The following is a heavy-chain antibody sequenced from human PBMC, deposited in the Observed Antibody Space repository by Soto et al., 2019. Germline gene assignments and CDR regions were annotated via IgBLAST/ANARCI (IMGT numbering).Heavy chain of an antibody. V-gene: IGHV4-39*01. J-gene: IGHJ5*02. Sequence: TMSLTCRAHDGSIRNSSSYWGWLHQHQKKGLEWVGSIYYLGNTYYNPSLGSRVTISVDTSKNQFSLKLSSVTAADTAVFYCAGLYPFESSVYHFDPCGQGTLVTVSS. D-gene: IGHD3-22*01. CDR1: DGSIRNSSSY. CDR3: AGLYPFESSVYHFDP. CDR2: IYYLGNT.